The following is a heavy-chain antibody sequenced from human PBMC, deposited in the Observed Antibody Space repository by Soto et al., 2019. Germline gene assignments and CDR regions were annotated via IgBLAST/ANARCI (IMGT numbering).Heavy chain of an antibody. D-gene: IGHD3-9*01. J-gene: IGHJ4*02. Sequence: SCQGSGYTFAKSWIAWVRQMPGKGLEWMGIIYPDDSDTRYSPSFHGQVTFSADKSISTAFLQWSSLTASDTAMYYCARGADIFDYWGQGTVVTVSS. CDR1: GYTFAKSW. CDR2: IYPDDSDT. CDR3: ARGADIFDY. V-gene: IGHV5-51*01.